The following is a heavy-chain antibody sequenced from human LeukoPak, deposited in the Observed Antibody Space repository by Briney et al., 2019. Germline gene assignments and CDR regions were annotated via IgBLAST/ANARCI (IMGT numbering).Heavy chain of an antibody. CDR3: ARWSYSSSGSDYYYMDV. J-gene: IGHJ6*03. CDR2: IIPIFGTA. Sequence: ASVKVSCKASGGTFSSYAISWVRQAPGQGLEWMGGIIPIFGTANYAQKFQGRVTITADESTSTAYMELSSLRSEDTAVYYCARWSYSSSGSDYYYMDVWGKGTTVTVSS. D-gene: IGHD6-6*01. V-gene: IGHV1-69*13. CDR1: GGTFSSYA.